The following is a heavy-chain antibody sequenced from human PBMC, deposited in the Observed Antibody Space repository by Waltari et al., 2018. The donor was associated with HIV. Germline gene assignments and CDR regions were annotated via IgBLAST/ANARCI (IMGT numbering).Heavy chain of an antibody. J-gene: IGHJ4*02. Sequence: EVEVVQPGVLVAQPGGSVRLSCMVPAFTSRRYHIIWVGQAPGKGVEWVSYISSDGSRLHYGDSVRGRFTTSRDNARNSVFLQMNSLRADETAVYYCVRPLYDSSGSLSSGEYWGQGTLVTVSS. CDR1: AFTSRRYH. D-gene: IGHD3-22*01. CDR3: VRPLYDSSGSLSSGEY. V-gene: IGHV3-48*03. CDR2: ISSDGSRL.